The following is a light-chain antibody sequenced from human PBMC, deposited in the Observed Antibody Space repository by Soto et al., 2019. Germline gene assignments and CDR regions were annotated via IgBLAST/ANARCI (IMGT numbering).Light chain of an antibody. J-gene: IGLJ2*01. Sequence: QSALTQPRSVSGSPGQSVTISCTETSSDVRGYKYVSWYQQHPGKAPKLMIYDVSERSSGVPDRFSGSKSGNTASLTISGLQAEDEADYYCCSYAGTYTYVVFGGGTKVTVL. V-gene: IGLV2-11*01. CDR2: DVS. CDR3: CSYAGTYTYVV. CDR1: SSDVRGYKY.